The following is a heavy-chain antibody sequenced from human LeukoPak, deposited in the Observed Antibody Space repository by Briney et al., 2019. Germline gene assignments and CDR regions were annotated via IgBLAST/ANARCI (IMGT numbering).Heavy chain of an antibody. CDR2: IIPIFGTA. CDR1: GGTFSSYA. Sequence: ASVKVSCKASGGTFSSYAISWVRQAPGQGLEWMGGIIPIFGTANYAQKFQGRVTITTDESTSTAYMELSSLRSEDTAVYYCARVGERGVNYHYYYMDVWGKGTTVSVSS. V-gene: IGHV1-69*05. D-gene: IGHD3-10*01. CDR3: ARVGERGVNYHYYYMDV. J-gene: IGHJ6*03.